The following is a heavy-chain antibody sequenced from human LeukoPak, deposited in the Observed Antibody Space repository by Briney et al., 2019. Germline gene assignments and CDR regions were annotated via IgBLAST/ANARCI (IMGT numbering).Heavy chain of an antibody. J-gene: IGHJ4*02. Sequence: SETLSLTCTASGCSINSYYWGWVRQPAGKRLEWIGRIYTNTGTTNYSPSLKGRLTMSVDTSKNQFSLNLRSVTAAATAVYYFGSQGYGARYYSLGYCSQGTLVTVSS. CDR3: GSQGYGARYYSLGY. V-gene: IGHV4-4*07. CDR1: GCSINSYY. CDR2: IYTNTGTT. D-gene: IGHD4/OR15-4a*01.